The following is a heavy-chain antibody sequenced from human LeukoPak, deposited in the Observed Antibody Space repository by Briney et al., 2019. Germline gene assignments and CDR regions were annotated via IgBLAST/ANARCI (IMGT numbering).Heavy chain of an antibody. Sequence: PGGSLRLSCAASGFTFSSYWMHWDRQAPGKGLVWVSRINSDGSSTSYADSVKGRFTISRDNAKNTLYLQMNSLRAEDTAVYYCAREMVVAATRSAFDIWGQGTMVTVSS. CDR2: INSDGSST. J-gene: IGHJ3*02. V-gene: IGHV3-74*01. D-gene: IGHD2-15*01. CDR3: AREMVVAATRSAFDI. CDR1: GFTFSSYW.